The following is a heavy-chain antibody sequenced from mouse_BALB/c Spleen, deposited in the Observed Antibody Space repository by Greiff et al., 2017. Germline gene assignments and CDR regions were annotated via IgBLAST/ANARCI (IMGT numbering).Heavy chain of an antibody. CDR2: IYWDDDK. Sequence: QVTLKVSGPGILQPSQTLSLTCSFSGFSLSTSGMGVSWIRQPSGKGLEWLAHIYWDDDKRYNPSLKSRLTISKDTSRNQVFLKITSVDTADTATYYCARRAGFIYYAMDYWGQGTSVTVSS. J-gene: IGHJ4*01. CDR3: ARRAGFIYYAMDY. CDR1: GFSLSTSGMG. D-gene: IGHD1-1*01. V-gene: IGHV8-12*01.